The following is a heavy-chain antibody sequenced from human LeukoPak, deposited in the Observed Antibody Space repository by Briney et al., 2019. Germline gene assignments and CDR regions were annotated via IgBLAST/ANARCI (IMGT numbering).Heavy chain of an antibody. CDR2: IYTSGRT. D-gene: IGHD6-13*01. J-gene: IGHJ6*02. CDR1: GGSISSGHY. V-gene: IGHV4-61*02. CDR3: ARDRIAAAGTYYGMDV. Sequence: PSQTLSLTCTVSGGSISSGHYWSWIRQPAGKGLEWIGRIYTSGRTNYNPSLKSRVTISVDTSKHQFSLKLSSVTAADTAVYYCARDRIAAAGTYYGMDVWGQGTTVTVSS.